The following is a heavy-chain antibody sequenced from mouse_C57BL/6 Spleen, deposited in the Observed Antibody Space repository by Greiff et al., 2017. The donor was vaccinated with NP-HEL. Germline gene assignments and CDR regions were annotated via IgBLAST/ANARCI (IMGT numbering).Heavy chain of an antibody. V-gene: IGHV1-69*01. D-gene: IGHD1-1*01. J-gene: IGHJ1*03. CDR1: GYTFTSYW. CDR2: IDPSDSYT. CDR3: ARDYGSSYGYFDV. Sequence: VQLQQSGAELVMPGASVKLSCKASGYTFTSYWMHWVKQRPGQGLEWIGEIDPSDSYTNYNQKFKGQSTLTVDKSSSTAYMQLSSLTSEDSAVYYCARDYGSSYGYFDVWGTGTTVTVSS.